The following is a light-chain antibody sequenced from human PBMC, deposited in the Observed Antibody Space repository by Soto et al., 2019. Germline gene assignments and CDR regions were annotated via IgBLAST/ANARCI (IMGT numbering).Light chain of an antibody. CDR1: QSVSSDY. CDR3: QQYDRSPIT. CDR2: GAS. Sequence: VLTQSPGTLSLSPGERATLSCRASQSVSSDYLAWYQQKPGQAPRLLIFGASTRAAGIPGRFSGSGSGTDFTLTISRLEPEDFVVYFCQQYDRSPITFGQGTRLEIK. V-gene: IGKV3-20*01. J-gene: IGKJ5*01.